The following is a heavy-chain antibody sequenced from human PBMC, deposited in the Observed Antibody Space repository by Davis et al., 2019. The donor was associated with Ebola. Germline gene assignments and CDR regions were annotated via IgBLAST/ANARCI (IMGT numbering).Heavy chain of an antibody. CDR3: ARDTGGRFDY. Sequence: MPSETLSLTCAVYGGSFSGYYWSWIRQPPGKGLEWIGEINHSGSTNYNPSLKSRVTISVVTSKNQFSLKLSSVTAADAAVYYCARDTGGRFDYWGQGTLVTVSS. CDR2: INHSGST. D-gene: IGHD5-18*01. V-gene: IGHV4-34*01. CDR1: GGSFSGYY. J-gene: IGHJ4*02.